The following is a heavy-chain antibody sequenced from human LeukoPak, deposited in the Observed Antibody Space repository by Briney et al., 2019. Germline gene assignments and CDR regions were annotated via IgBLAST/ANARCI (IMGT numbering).Heavy chain of an antibody. CDR1: GGSFSGYY. J-gene: IGHJ4*02. Sequence: SETLSLTCAVYGGSFSGYYWSWIRQPPGKGLEWIGEINHSGSTNYNPSLKSRVTISVGTSKNQFSLKLSSVTAADTAVYYCAIRSYGYGYWGQGTLVTVSS. D-gene: IGHD5-18*01. CDR2: INHSGST. CDR3: AIRSYGYGY. V-gene: IGHV4-34*01.